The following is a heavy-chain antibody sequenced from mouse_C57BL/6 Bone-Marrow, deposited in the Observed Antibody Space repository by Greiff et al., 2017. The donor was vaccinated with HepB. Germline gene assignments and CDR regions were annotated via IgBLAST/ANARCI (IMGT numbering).Heavy chain of an antibody. J-gene: IGHJ4*01. CDR2: IYPGDGDT. CDR3: AKEGNDYAMDY. CDR1: GYAFSSSW. V-gene: IGHV1-82*01. Sequence: VQLVESGPELVKPGASVKISCKASGYAFSSSWMNWVKQRPGKGLEWIGRIYPGDGDTNYNGKFKGKTTLTADKTSSTAYMQLSSLTSEDSAVYVYAKEGNDYAMDYWGEGTSVTVSS.